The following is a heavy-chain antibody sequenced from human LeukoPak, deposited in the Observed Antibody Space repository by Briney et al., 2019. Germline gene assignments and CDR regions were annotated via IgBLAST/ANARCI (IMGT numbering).Heavy chain of an antibody. CDR3: ARIASSGSYYNDWFDP. Sequence: ASVKVSCKASGYTFTGYYMHWVRQAPGQGLEWMGWINPNSGGTNYAQKFQGRVTMTRDTSISTAHMELSRLRSDDTAVYYCARIASSGSYYNDWFDPWGQGTLVTVSS. CDR2: INPNSGGT. V-gene: IGHV1-2*02. CDR1: GYTFTGYY. D-gene: IGHD3-10*01. J-gene: IGHJ5*02.